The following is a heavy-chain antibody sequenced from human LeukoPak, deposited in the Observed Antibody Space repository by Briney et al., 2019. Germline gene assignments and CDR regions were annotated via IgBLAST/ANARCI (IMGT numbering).Heavy chain of an antibody. D-gene: IGHD1-26*01. CDR1: GFTFSSSP. CDR3: TKGGSYAPLDY. Sequence: GGSLRLSCAASGFTFSSSPMTWVRQAPGKGLEWVSAINSGGDNTVYADYVKGRLTISRDNSKNTLYLQMNSLRAGDTAIYYCTKGGSYAPLDYWGQGTLVTVSS. J-gene: IGHJ4*02. V-gene: IGHV3-23*01. CDR2: INSGGDNT.